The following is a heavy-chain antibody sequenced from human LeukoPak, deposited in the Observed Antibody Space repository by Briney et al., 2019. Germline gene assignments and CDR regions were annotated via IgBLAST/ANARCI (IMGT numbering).Heavy chain of an antibody. CDR2: IWYDGSNK. Sequence: GGSLRLSCAASGFTFSSYGMHWVRQAPGKGLEWVAVIWYDGSNKYYADSVKGRFTISRDNSKNTLYLQMNCLRAEDTAVYYCARVGFGELFDAFDIWGQGTMVTVSS. J-gene: IGHJ3*02. D-gene: IGHD3-10*01. CDR1: GFTFSSYG. CDR3: ARVGFGELFDAFDI. V-gene: IGHV3-33*01.